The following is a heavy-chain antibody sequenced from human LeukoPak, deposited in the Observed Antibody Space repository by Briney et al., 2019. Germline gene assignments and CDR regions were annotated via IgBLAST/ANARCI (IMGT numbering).Heavy chain of an antibody. J-gene: IGHJ6*02. Sequence: PSETLSLTCAVYGGSFSGYYWSWIRQPPGKGLEWIGEINHSGSTNYNPSLKSRVTISVDTSKNQFSLKLSSVTAADTAVYYCARVRLRSTCYYYGMDVWGQGTTVTVSS. D-gene: IGHD4-17*01. CDR1: GGSFSGYY. CDR3: ARVRLRSTCYYYGMDV. CDR2: INHSGST. V-gene: IGHV4-34*01.